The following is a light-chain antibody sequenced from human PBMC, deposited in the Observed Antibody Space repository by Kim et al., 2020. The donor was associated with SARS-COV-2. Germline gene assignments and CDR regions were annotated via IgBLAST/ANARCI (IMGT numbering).Light chain of an antibody. CDR3: QSYDSSLSGSGVV. J-gene: IGLJ2*01. CDR2: GNS. CDR1: SSNIGAGYD. Sequence: ISCTGRSSNIGAGYDVHWYQQLPGTAPKLLIYGNSNRPSGVPDRFSGSKSGTSASLAITGLQAEDEADYYCQSYDSSLSGSGVVFGGGTQLTVL. V-gene: IGLV1-40*01.